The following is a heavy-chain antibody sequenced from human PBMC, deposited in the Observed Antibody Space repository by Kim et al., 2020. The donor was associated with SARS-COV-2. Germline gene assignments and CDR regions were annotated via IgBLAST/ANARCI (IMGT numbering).Heavy chain of an antibody. CDR3: GRDVGSSGWYTIDY. V-gene: IGHV3-23*01. Sequence: ADSGRGRFTISRDNSKNTLFLEMNSLRAEDTAIYYCGRDVGSSGWYTIDYWGQGTLVTVSS. D-gene: IGHD6-13*01. J-gene: IGHJ4*02.